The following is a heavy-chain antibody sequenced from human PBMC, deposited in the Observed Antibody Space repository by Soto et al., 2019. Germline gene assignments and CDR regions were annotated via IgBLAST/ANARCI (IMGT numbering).Heavy chain of an antibody. D-gene: IGHD4-17*01. V-gene: IGHV3-23*01. CDR2: ISSGDSYT. CDR3: AKSLSVTTTWFDA. J-gene: IGHJ5*02. Sequence: EVQLLEAGGGLVQPGGSLRLSCAASGFTFSSYAMSWVRQAPGKGLEWVSSISSGDSYTYTADTVKGRFTISRDDYKNTLYLQMNSLRAEDTAAYYCAKSLSVTTTWFDAWGQGSLVTVSS. CDR1: GFTFSSYA.